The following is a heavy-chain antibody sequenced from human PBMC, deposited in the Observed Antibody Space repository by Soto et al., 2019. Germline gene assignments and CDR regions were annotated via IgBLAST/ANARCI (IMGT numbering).Heavy chain of an antibody. J-gene: IGHJ6*03. CDR3: AKGQDDFWSGYYDSYYYYMDV. D-gene: IGHD3-3*01. CDR2: ISGSGGST. V-gene: IGHV3-23*01. CDR1: GFTFSSYA. Sequence: GGSLRLSCAASGFTFSSYAMSWVRQAPGKGLEWVSAISGSGGSTYYADSVKGRFTISRDNSKNTLYLQMNSLRAEDTAVDYCAKGQDDFWSGYYDSYYYYMDVWGKGTTVTVSS.